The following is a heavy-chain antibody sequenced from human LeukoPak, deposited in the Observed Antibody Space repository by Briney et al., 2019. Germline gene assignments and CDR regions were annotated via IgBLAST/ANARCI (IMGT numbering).Heavy chain of an antibody. Sequence: GGSLRLSCAASGFTFSSYSMNWVRQAPGKGLEWGSSISSSSSYIYYADSVKGRFTISRDNAKNSLYLQMNSLRAEDTAVYYCARGLRVTGYYRDAFDIWGQGTMVTVSS. CDR2: ISSSSSYI. CDR3: ARGLRVTGYYRDAFDI. V-gene: IGHV3-21*01. CDR1: GFTFSSYS. D-gene: IGHD3-9*01. J-gene: IGHJ3*02.